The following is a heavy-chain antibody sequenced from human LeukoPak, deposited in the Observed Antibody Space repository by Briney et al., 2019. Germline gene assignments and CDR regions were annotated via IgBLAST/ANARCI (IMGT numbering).Heavy chain of an antibody. V-gene: IGHV3-49*03. J-gene: IGHJ6*03. CDR1: GFTFGDYA. D-gene: IGHD2-2*01. CDR2: IRSKAYGGTT. Sequence: GGSLRLSCTASGFTFGDYAMSWFRQAPRKGLEWVGFIRSKAYGGTTEYAASVKGRFTISRDDSKSIAYLQMNSLKTEDTAVYYCTRDGVVVPAAIQSYYYYYMDVWGKGTTVTVSS. CDR3: TRDGVVVPAAIQSYYYYYMDV.